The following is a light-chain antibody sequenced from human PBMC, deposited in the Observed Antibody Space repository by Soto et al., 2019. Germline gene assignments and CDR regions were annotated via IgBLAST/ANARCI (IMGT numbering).Light chain of an antibody. J-gene: IGKJ2*01. V-gene: IGKV2-30*02. CDR2: KVS. CDR3: IQYTHWPHT. CDR1: QSLVHSSGNTF. Sequence: DVVLPQSPVSLPVTLVQPASISCRSSQSLVHSSGNTFLSWFFQRPGQSPRRLIYKVSKRDSGASDRISGSGSGTDFTLQITRVEAADVGVYYCIQYTHWPHTFGQGTNLEIK.